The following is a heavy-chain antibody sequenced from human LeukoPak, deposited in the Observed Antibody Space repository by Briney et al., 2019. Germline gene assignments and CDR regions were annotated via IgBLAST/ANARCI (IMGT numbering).Heavy chain of an antibody. D-gene: IGHD1-26*01. CDR1: GFTFSSHW. CDR3: ARGRVVGATFDY. CDR2: IKQDGSEK. V-gene: IGHV3-7*01. Sequence: GGSLRLSCAASGFTFSSHWMSWVRQAPGKGLEWVANIKQDGSEKYYVDSVKGRFTISRDNAKNSLYLQMNSLRAEDTAVYYCARGRVVGATFDYWGQGTLVTVSS. J-gene: IGHJ4*02.